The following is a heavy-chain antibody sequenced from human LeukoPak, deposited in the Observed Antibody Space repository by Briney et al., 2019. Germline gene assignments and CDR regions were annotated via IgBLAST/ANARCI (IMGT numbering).Heavy chain of an antibody. D-gene: IGHD2-2*01. Sequence: EPGGSLRLSCAASGFTFSSYAMHWVRQAPGKGLEWVAVISYDGSNKYYADSVKGRFTISRDNSKNTLYLQMNSLRAEDTAVYYCARGRSTSCYPPTKCAFDIWGQGTMVTVSS. CDR1: GFTFSSYA. CDR2: ISYDGSNK. CDR3: ARGRSTSCYPPTKCAFDI. J-gene: IGHJ3*02. V-gene: IGHV3-30*01.